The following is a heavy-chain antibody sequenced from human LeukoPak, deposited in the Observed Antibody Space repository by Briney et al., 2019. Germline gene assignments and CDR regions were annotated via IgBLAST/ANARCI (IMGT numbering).Heavy chain of an antibody. D-gene: IGHD3-10*01. CDR3: ARYGSGTYSFDS. Sequence: PSETLSLTCTVSGGSIRNYHWSCIRQPPGKGLEWIGNIYNGGNTDYNPSLKSRVTISVDTSKNQFSLKLISVTAADTAVYYCARYGSGTYSFDSWAQGALVTVSS. CDR1: GGSIRNYH. V-gene: IGHV4-59*01. CDR2: IYNGGNT. J-gene: IGHJ4*02.